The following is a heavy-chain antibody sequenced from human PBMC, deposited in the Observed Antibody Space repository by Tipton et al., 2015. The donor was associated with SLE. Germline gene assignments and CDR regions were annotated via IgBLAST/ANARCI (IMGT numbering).Heavy chain of an antibody. V-gene: IGHV3-11*01. J-gene: IGHJ3*02. CDR1: GFTFSDYY. D-gene: IGHD3-3*01. CDR2: ISSSGSTI. CDR3: ARDHRWRAGLVSAFDI. Sequence: SLRLSCAASGFTFSDYYMSWIRQAPGKGLEWVSYISSSGSTIYYADSVKGRFTISRDNAKNSLYLQMNSLRAEDTAVYYCARDHRWRAGLVSAFDIWGQGTMVTVSS.